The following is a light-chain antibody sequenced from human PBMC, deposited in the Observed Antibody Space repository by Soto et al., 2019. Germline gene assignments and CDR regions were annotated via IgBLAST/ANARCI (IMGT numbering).Light chain of an antibody. CDR1: QSVSSSY. V-gene: IGKV3-20*01. CDR3: QQYGSSPLWT. Sequence: EMVLTQSPGTLSLSPGERATLSCRASQSVSSSYLAWYQQKPGQAPRLPIYGASSRATGIPDRFSGSGSGTDFTLTISRLEPEDFAVYYCQQYGSSPLWTFGQGTKVEIK. CDR2: GAS. J-gene: IGKJ1*01.